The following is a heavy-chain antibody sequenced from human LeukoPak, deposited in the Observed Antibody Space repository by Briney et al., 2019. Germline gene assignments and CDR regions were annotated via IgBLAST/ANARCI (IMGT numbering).Heavy chain of an antibody. CDR1: GYSISSGYY. D-gene: IGHD4-11*01. V-gene: IGHV4-38-2*02. CDR2: INHSGST. J-gene: IGHJ6*03. CDR3: ARGRVSSSTWYSTYYYFFYMDF. Sequence: SETLSLTCTVSGYSISSGYYWGWIRQPPGKGLEWIGEINHSGSTNYNPSLKSRVTISVDTSKNQFSLKLSSVTAADTAVYFCARGRVSSSTWYSTYYYFFYMDFWGKGTTVTVSS.